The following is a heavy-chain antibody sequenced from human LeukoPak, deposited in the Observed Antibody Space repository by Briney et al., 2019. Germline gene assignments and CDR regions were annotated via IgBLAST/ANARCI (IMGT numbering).Heavy chain of an antibody. CDR3: TIWELKYRQTVDY. J-gene: IGHJ4*02. CDR2: IKSKTDGGTT. Sequence: PGGSLRLSCAASGFTFSNAWMSWVRQAPGKGLEWVGRIKSKTDGGTTDYAAPVKGRFTISRDDSKNTLYLQMNSLKTEDTAVYYCTIWELKYRQTVDYWGQGTLVTVSS. D-gene: IGHD1-26*01. CDR1: GFTFSNAW. V-gene: IGHV3-15*01.